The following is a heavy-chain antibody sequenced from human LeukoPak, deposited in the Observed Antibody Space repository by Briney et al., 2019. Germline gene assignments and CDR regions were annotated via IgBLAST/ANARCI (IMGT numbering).Heavy chain of an antibody. J-gene: IGHJ4*02. CDR3: AKDPIPGIAAAGTQVD. CDR1: GFTFSLYG. V-gene: IGHV3-23*01. CDR2: IGGSGGGA. D-gene: IGHD6-13*01. Sequence: GGSLRLSCAASGFTFSLYGMSWVRQAPGKGLEWVAGIGGSGGGAYYADSVKGRLTISRDNSKNTLYLQMNSLRAEDTAVYYCAKDPIPGIAAAGTQVDWGQGTLVTVSS.